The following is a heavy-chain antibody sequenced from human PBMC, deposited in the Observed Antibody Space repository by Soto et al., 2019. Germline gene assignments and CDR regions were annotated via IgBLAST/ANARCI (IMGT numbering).Heavy chain of an antibody. J-gene: IGHJ3*02. V-gene: IGHV1-69*12. CDR1: GGTFSSYA. Sequence: QVQLVQSGAEVKTPGSSVKVSCKASGGTFSSYAISWLRQAPGQGLEWMGGIIPIFSTANYVQKFQGRVTITADEYTNTVYVELSSLRSEDTAVYYCAREGSGGYYSGAFDIWGQGTMVTVSS. D-gene: IGHD1-26*01. CDR2: IIPIFSTA. CDR3: AREGSGGYYSGAFDI.